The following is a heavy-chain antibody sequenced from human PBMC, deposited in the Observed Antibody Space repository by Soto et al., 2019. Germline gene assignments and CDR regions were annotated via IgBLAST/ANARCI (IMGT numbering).Heavy chain of an antibody. Sequence: SETLSLTCAVYGGSFSGYYWSWIRQPPGKGLEWIGEINRSGSTNYNPSLKSRVTISVDTSKDQFSLELSSVTAADTAVYYCARRRDNRGFYYGMDVWGQGTTVTVSS. D-gene: IGHD1-20*01. V-gene: IGHV4-34*01. CDR3: ARRRDNRGFYYGMDV. J-gene: IGHJ6*02. CDR1: GGSFSGYY. CDR2: INRSGST.